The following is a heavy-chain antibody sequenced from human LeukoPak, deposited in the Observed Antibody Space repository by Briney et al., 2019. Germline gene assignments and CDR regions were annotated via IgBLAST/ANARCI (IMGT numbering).Heavy chain of an antibody. V-gene: IGHV1-8*01. J-gene: IGHJ4*02. CDR3: ARYYDILTGPSRDY. D-gene: IGHD3-9*01. Sequence: ASVKVSCKASGYTFTGYDINWVRQATGQGLEWMGWMNPNSGNTGYAQKFQGRVTMTRNTSISTAYMELSSLRSEDTAVYYCARYYDILTGPSRDYWGQGTLVTVSS. CDR1: GYTFTGYD. CDR2: MNPNSGNT.